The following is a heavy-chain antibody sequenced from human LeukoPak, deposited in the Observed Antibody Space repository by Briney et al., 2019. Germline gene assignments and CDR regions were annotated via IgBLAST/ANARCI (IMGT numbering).Heavy chain of an antibody. J-gene: IGHJ4*02. CDR1: GYTFTGYY. CDR2: INPNSGGT. V-gene: IGHV1-2*04. CDR3: AREGYCSGGSCYTFDY. Sequence: ASVKVSCKASGYTFTGYYMHWVRQAPGQGLEWMGWINPNSGGTNYAQKFQGWVTMTRDTSISTAYMELSRLRSDDTAVYYCAREGYCSGGSCYTFDYWGQGTLVTVSS. D-gene: IGHD2-15*01.